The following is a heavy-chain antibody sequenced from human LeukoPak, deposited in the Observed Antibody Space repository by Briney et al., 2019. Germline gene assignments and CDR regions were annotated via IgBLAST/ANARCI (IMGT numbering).Heavy chain of an antibody. Sequence: NPSETLSLTCTVSGGSISSHYWSWIRQPPGKGLEWIGYIYYSGSTNYNPSLKSRVTISVDTSKNQFSLKLSSVTAADTAVYYCARDSRRLAYCGGDCSADTYYYYYGMDVWGQGTTVTVSS. D-gene: IGHD2-21*02. V-gene: IGHV4-59*11. CDR2: IYYSGST. CDR3: ARDSRRLAYCGGDCSADTYYYYYGMDV. CDR1: GGSISSHY. J-gene: IGHJ6*02.